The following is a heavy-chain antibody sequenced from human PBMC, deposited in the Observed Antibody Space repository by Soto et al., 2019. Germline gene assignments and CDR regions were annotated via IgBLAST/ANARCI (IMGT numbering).Heavy chain of an antibody. D-gene: IGHD2-2*01. J-gene: IGHJ6*03. CDR3: ARDSPGPIVVVPAAIPDYYYYMDV. V-gene: IGHV4-31*03. CDR1: GGSISSGGYC. CDR2: IYYSGST. Sequence: PSETLSLTCTVSGGSISSGGYCWSWIRQHPGKGLEWIGYIYYSGSTYYDPSLKSRVTISVDTSKNQFSLKLSSVTAADTAVYYCARDSPGPIVVVPAAIPDYYYYMDVWGKGTTVTVSS.